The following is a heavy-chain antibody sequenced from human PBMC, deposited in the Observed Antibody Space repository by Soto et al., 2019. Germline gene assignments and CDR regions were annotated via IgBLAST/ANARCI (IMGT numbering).Heavy chain of an antibody. CDR2: IFHSGRT. CDR3: ARGGTEDTWFDP. Sequence: QVQLQESGPGLVKPSQILSLTCNGSGGSVTSGGYYWALIRQHPGGGLEWIGQIFHSGRTHSNPSLRSRVTTSVDTSKNQFSLKLSSVTAADTAVYYCARGGTEDTWFDPWGQGTLVTVSS. V-gene: IGHV4-31*03. CDR1: GGSVTSGGYY. J-gene: IGHJ5*02.